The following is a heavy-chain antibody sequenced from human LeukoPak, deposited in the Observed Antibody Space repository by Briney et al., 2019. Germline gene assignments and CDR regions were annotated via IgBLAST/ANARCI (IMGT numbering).Heavy chain of an antibody. CDR2: ISGSGGST. CDR3: AKDREYQLLPGNWFDP. CDR1: GFTFTSHD. V-gene: IGHV3-23*01. Sequence: GGSLRLSCAASGFTFTSHDMSWVRQAPGKGLEWVSAISGSGGSTYYADSVKGRFTISRDNSKNTLYLQMNSLRAEDTAVYYCAKDREYQLLPGNWFDPWGQGTLVTVSS. J-gene: IGHJ5*02. D-gene: IGHD2-2*01.